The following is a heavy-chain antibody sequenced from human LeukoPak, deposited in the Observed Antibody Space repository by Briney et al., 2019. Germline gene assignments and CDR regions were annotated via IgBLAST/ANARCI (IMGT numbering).Heavy chain of an antibody. J-gene: IGHJ4*02. V-gene: IGHV3-30*18. D-gene: IGHD3-10*01. CDR1: GFTFRSYG. CDR2: ISYDGSKK. Sequence: GGSLRLSCADSGFTFRSYGMHWVRQAPGKGLEWVALISYDGSKKYYSDSVKGRFTISRDNSMNTLYLQMNNLTPDDTAVYYCAKGSYTGSSFFDYWGQGTLVTVSS. CDR3: AKGSYTGSSFFDY.